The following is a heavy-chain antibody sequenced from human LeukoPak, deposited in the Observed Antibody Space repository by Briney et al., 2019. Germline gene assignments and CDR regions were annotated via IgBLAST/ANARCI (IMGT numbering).Heavy chain of an antibody. D-gene: IGHD2-15*01. J-gene: IGHJ6*02. CDR2: LNQDGSDK. CDR3: ARDLVVVGSSFSYGMDV. V-gene: IGHV3-7*01. CDR1: GVRICAHW. Sequence: GGSLRLSCAGAGVRICAHWMSWVRQASGKGLEWVAHLNQDGSDKYSVDSVKGRFTISRDNAKNSLYLEMNSLRADDTAVYYCARDLVVVGSSFSYGMDVWGQGTTVTVSS.